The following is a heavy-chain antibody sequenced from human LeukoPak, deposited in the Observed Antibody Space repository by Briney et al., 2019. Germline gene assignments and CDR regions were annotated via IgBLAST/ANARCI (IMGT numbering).Heavy chain of an antibody. CDR1: GGTFSSYA. CDR2: IIPIFGTA. J-gene: IGHJ4*02. D-gene: IGHD3-9*01. V-gene: IGHV1-69*13. Sequence: ASVKVSCKASGGTFSSYAISWVRQAPGQGLEWMGGIIPIFGTANYARKFQGRVTITADESTSTAYMELSRLRSDDTAVYYCARDQDPLHYDILTGYYSEGGIYDYWGQGTLVTVSS. CDR3: ARDQDPLHYDILTGYYSEGGIYDY.